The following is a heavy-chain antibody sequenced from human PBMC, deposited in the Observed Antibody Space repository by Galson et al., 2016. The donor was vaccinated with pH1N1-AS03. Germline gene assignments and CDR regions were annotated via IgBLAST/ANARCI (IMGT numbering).Heavy chain of an antibody. Sequence: SLRLSCAVSQSIFSKYQMSWVRQAPGKGLEWVSTFAGSAEKTYYADSVKGRFTISKDNSKNTLYLQMNTLRAEDTALYYCTTVAGTYYSGAYWGQGTLVTVSS. D-gene: IGHD3-10*01. CDR2: FAGSAEKT. V-gene: IGHV3-23*01. J-gene: IGHJ4*02. CDR1: QSIFSKYQ. CDR3: TTVAGTYYSGAY.